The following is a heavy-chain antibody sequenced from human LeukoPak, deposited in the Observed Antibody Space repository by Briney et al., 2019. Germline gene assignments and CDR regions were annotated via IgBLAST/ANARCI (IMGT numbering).Heavy chain of an antibody. D-gene: IGHD1-26*01. CDR1: GGSISSYY. Sequence: SETLSLTCTVSGGSISSYYWSWIRQPPGKGLEWIGYIYYSGSTNYNPSLKSRVTLSVDTPKNQFSLKLSSVTAADTAVYYCATNIVGAAGDAFDIWGQGTLVTVSS. CDR2: IYYSGST. CDR3: ATNIVGAAGDAFDI. V-gene: IGHV4-59*01. J-gene: IGHJ3*02.